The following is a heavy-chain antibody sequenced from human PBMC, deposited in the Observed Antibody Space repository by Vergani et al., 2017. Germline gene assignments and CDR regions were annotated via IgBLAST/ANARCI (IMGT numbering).Heavy chain of an antibody. CDR2: ISYDGSNK. V-gene: IGHV3-30*18. CDR3: AKETAYDSSGSPSDY. Sequence: QVQLVESGGGVVQPGRSLRLSCAASGFTFSSYGMHWVRQAPGKGLEWVAVISYDGSNKYYADSVKGRFTISRDNSKNTLYLQMNSLRAEDTAVYYCAKETAYDSSGSPSDYWGQGTLVTVSA. CDR1: GFTFSSYG. D-gene: IGHD3-22*01. J-gene: IGHJ4*02.